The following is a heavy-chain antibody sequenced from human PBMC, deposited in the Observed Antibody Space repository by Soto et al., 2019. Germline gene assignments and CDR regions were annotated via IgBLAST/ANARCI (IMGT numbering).Heavy chain of an antibody. CDR1: GFTFSNYA. V-gene: IGHV3-23*01. CDR3: ATACFVWASEQPYYFDF. Sequence: EVQLLDSGGGLVQPGGSLRLSCAASGFTFSNYAMTWVRQGPGKGLEWVSGISGSGGRSYYADSVKGRFTISRDNSKSTLYLQMISLRAEATAVYYCATACFVWASEQPYYFDFWGQGPLVTVSS. J-gene: IGHJ4*02. CDR2: ISGSGGRS. D-gene: IGHD3-16*01.